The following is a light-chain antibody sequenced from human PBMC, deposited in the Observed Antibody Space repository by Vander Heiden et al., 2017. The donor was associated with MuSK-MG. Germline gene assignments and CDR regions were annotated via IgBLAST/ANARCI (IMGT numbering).Light chain of an antibody. CDR2: DVS. CDR3: CSYAGSSWV. CDR1: SSDVGCYNY. V-gene: IGLV2-11*01. Sequence: SALTQPRSVSGSPGPSVTLSCTGTSSDVGCYNYVSWYQQHPGKAPKLMIYDVSKRPSGVPDRFSGSKSGNTASLTIAGLQAEDEADYYCCSYAGSSWVFGGGTKLTVL. J-gene: IGLJ3*02.